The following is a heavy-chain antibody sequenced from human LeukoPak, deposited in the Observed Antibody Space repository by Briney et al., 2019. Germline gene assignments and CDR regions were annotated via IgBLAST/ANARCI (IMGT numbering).Heavy chain of an antibody. Sequence: ASVKLSCKASGYTFTNYGITWVRQAPAQGIERMGWISTYNGNTNYAQKLQGRVTMTTETSTSTAYMELRSLRSDDTAIYYCARTCPGSSCYIIYWGQGTLVTVSS. CDR2: ISTYNGNT. J-gene: IGHJ4*02. D-gene: IGHD2-2*02. V-gene: IGHV1-18*01. CDR1: GYTFTNYG. CDR3: ARTCPGSSCYIIY.